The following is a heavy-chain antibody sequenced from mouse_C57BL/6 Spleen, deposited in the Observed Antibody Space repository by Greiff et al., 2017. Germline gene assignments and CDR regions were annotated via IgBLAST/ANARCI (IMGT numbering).Heavy chain of an antibody. D-gene: IGHD1-1*02. CDR2: INPNNGGN. J-gene: IGHJ1*03. Sequence: EVQLQQSGPELVKPGASVKIPCKASGYTFTDYNMDWVKQSHGKSLEWIGDINPNNGGNVYNQKFKGKATLTVDKSSSPAYMELRSLTSEDTAVYYCSRWYPWYIDVWCTGTTVTVSS. CDR1: GYTFTDYN. CDR3: SRWYPWYIDV. V-gene: IGHV1-18*01.